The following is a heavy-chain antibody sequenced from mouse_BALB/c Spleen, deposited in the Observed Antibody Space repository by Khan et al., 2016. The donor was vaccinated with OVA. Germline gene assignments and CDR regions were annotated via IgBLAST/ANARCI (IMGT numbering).Heavy chain of an antibody. V-gene: IGHV1-20*02. Sequence: FYNQKFKDKATLTVDESSSTAHMELRSLASEDSAVYYCARIYRSDFDYWGQGTTLTVSS. D-gene: IGHD1-1*01. J-gene: IGHJ2*01. CDR3: ARIYRSDFDY.